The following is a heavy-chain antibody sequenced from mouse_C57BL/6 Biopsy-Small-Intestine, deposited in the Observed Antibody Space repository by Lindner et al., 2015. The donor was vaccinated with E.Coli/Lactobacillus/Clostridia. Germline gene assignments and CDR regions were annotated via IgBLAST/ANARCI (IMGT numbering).Heavy chain of an antibody. CDR1: EAPSAAML. J-gene: IGHJ2*01. CDR3: ARGYDYLWGSYRNNYFDY. V-gene: IGHV1-81*01. CDR2: IIPIFGTA. D-gene: IGHD2-4*01. Sequence: SVKVSCKASEAPSAAMLSAGCDRPLDKGLSGMGGIIPIFGTAKYAQKFQGRVTITADESTSTAYMELSSLRSEDTAVYFCARGYDYLWGSYRNNYFDYWGQGTLVTVSS.